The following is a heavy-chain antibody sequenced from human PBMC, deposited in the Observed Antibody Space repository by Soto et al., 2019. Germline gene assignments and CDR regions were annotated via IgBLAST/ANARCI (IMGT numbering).Heavy chain of an antibody. CDR2: IYPFDSDT. Sequence: HGESKKISCKTSGYRFTNYWIVWVRPRPGKGLEWMGVIYPFDSDTRYSPSFQGHVTLSADESISTAYLQWSSLEASDTSMCFCAGQPHIGSDRHYCCPWGRGTRCTISS. CDR3: AGQPHIGSDRHYCCP. V-gene: IGHV5-51*01. D-gene: IGHD2-21*02. J-gene: IGHJ5*02. CDR1: GYRFTNYW.